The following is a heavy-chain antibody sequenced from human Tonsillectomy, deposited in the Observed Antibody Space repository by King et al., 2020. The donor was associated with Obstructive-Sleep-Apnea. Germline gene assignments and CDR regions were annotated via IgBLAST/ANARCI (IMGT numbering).Heavy chain of an antibody. Sequence: VQLVESGGGLVQPGGSLRLSCAASGFTFSSYSMNWVRQAPGKGLEWVSYISSGSSTIYYADPVKGRFTISRDNPKNSLYLQMNSLRAEDTAVYYCARDSRYCSGGSCYYGPVDYWGQGTLVTVSS. J-gene: IGHJ4*02. CDR2: ISSGSSTI. CDR1: GFTFSSYS. D-gene: IGHD2-15*01. V-gene: IGHV3-48*04. CDR3: ARDSRYCSGGSCYYGPVDY.